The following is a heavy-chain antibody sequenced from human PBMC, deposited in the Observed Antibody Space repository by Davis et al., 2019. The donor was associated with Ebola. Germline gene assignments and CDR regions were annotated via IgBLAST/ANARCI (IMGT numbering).Heavy chain of an antibody. J-gene: IGHJ5*02. CDR2: ISSSSSTI. CDR1: GFTFSSYS. V-gene: IGHV3-48*04. D-gene: IGHD6-13*01. Sequence: GESLKISCAASGFTFSSYSMNWVRQAPGKGLEWVSYISSSSSTIYYADSVKGRFTISRDNAKNSLYLQMNSLRAEDTAVYYCAGHSVIAAAPRANWFDPWGQGTLVTVSS. CDR3: AGHSVIAAAPRANWFDP.